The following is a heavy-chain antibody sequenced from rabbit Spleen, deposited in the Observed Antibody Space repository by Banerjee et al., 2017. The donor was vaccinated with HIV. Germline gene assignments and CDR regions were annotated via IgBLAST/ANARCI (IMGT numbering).Heavy chain of an antibody. CDR2: AYAGSSGST. D-gene: IGHD8-1*01. J-gene: IGHJ6*01. Sequence: QSLEESGGDLVKPGASLTLTCTASGVSFSSGYDMCWVRQAPGKGLEWVACAYAGSSGSTYSATWAKGRFTISKTSSTTVTLQMTSLTAADTATYFCARDSGSSFSSYGMDLWGPGTLVTVS. CDR1: GVSFSSGYD. V-gene: IGHV1S40*01. CDR3: ARDSGSSFSSYGMDL.